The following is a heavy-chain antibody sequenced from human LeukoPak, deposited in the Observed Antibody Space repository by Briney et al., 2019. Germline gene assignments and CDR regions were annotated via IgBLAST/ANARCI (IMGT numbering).Heavy chain of an antibody. V-gene: IGHV3-23*01. CDR3: AKDRGYSSGWYINYYYMDV. CDR2: ISSSGGST. Sequence: GGSLRLSCAASGFTFSSYAMSWVRQAPGKGLEWVSAISSSGGSTYYADSVKGRFTISRDNSKNTLYLQMNSLRAEDTAVYYCAKDRGYSSGWYINYYYMDVWGKGTTVTVSS. CDR1: GFTFSSYA. J-gene: IGHJ6*03. D-gene: IGHD6-19*01.